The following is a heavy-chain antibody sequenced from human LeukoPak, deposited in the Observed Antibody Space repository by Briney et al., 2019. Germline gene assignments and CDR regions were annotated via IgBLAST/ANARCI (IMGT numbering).Heavy chain of an antibody. D-gene: IGHD3-22*01. CDR1: GGSISNYY. CDR2: IYYSGST. V-gene: IGHV4-59*01. J-gene: IGHJ5*02. Sequence: SETLSLTCTVSGGSISNYYWSWIRQPPGKGLEWIGYIYYSGSTSYNPSLKSRVTISVDTSKNQFSLKLSSVTAADTAVYYCARAHYYDSSGYFVRHWFDPWGQGTLVTVSS. CDR3: ARAHYYDSSGYFVRHWFDP.